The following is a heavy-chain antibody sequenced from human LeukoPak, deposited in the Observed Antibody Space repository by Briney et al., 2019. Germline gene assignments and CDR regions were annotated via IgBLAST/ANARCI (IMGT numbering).Heavy chain of an antibody. CDR2: IYYSGST. V-gene: IGHV4-59*08. D-gene: IGHD2-21*01. CDR1: GGPISSYY. J-gene: IGHJ6*02. Sequence: SETLSLTCTVSGGPISSYYWSWIRQPPGKGLEWIGYIYYSGSTNYNPSLKSRVTISVDTSKNQFSLKLSSVTAADTAVYYCARQGGDVKYYYYYGMDVWGQGTTVTVSS. CDR3: ARQGGDVKYYYYYGMDV.